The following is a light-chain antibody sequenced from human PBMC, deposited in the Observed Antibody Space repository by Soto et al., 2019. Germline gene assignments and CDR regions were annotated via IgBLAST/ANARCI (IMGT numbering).Light chain of an antibody. J-gene: IGKJ1*01. Sequence: EIVMTQSPATLSVSPGERATLSCRASQSILKNLAWYQQKPGQAPRLLIYGASTRATGIPARFSGSGSGTESTLTISSLQSEDFAVYYCQQYNNWPLTFGQGTKVDIK. CDR2: GAS. V-gene: IGKV3-15*01. CDR3: QQYNNWPLT. CDR1: QSILKN.